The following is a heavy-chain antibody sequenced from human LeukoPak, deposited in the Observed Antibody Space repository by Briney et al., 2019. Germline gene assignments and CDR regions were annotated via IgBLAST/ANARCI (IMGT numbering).Heavy chain of an antibody. V-gene: IGHV1-2*02. Sequence: ASVKVSCKASGYTFTGYYMHWVRQAPGQGLEWMGWINPNSGGTNYAQKFQGRVTMTRDTSISTAYMELSRLSSDDTAVYFCAREGFCTGSKCPAEYWGQGTLVTVSS. CDR1: GYTFTGYY. CDR2: INPNSGGT. CDR3: AREGFCTGSKCPAEY. J-gene: IGHJ4*02. D-gene: IGHD2-8*02.